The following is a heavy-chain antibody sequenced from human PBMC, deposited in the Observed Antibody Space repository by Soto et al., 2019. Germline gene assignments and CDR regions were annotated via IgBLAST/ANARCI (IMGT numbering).Heavy chain of an antibody. CDR1: GFTFSSYG. D-gene: IGHD6-25*01. V-gene: IGHV3-30*18. CDR2: ISHDGNNQ. Sequence: QVQLVESGGGVVQPGRSLRLSCAASGFTFSSYGIHWVRQAPGKGLEWVAVISHDGNNQNYADSVKGRFSISRDTSKNTLYLQMNTLTAEDTAAYYCVKGNQRPSGYSFDYWGQGTLVTVSS. CDR3: VKGNQRPSGYSFDY. J-gene: IGHJ4*02.